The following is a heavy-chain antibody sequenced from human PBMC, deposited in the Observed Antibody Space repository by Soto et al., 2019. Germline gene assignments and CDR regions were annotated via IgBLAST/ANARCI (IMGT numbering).Heavy chain of an antibody. Sequence: GGSLRLSCAASGFTFNTYDMNWVRQAPGKGLEWVSYISSGNSLPSFAASGGGRFTISSDNAKDSLYLQMNNLRADDTALYYCAWRSSLAVPSENAFDLWGQGTLVTVSS. J-gene: IGHJ3*01. CDR1: GFTFNTYD. CDR2: ISSGNSLP. CDR3: AWRSSLAVPSENAFDL. D-gene: IGHD6-19*01. V-gene: IGHV3-48*01.